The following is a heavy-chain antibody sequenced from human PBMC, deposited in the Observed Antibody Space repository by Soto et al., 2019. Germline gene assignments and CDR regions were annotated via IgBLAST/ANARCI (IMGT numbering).Heavy chain of an antibody. CDR1: CGSISSSSYY. D-gene: IGHD3-3*01. Sequence: PSETVSLTCTVSCGSISSSSYYWGWIRQPPGKGLEWIGSIYYSGSTYYNPSLKSRVTISVDTSKNQFSLKLSSVTAADTAVYYCARGLRITIFGVVIITPWFDPWGQGTLVTVS. CDR2: IYYSGST. J-gene: IGHJ5*02. CDR3: ARGLRITIFGVVIITPWFDP. V-gene: IGHV4-39*01.